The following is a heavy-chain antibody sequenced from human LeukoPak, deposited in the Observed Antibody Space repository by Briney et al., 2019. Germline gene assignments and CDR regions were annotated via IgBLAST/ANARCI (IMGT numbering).Heavy chain of an antibody. D-gene: IGHD1-1*01. Sequence: GGSLRLSRAASGFSVSSNYMSWVRQPPGKGLEWVSVIYSGGSTYYADSVKGRFTISRDNSKNTLYLQMNSLRAEDTAVYYCARVLGTGYFDYWGQGTLVTVSS. J-gene: IGHJ4*02. CDR1: GFSVSSNY. CDR3: ARVLGTGYFDY. V-gene: IGHV3-66*01. CDR2: IYSGGST.